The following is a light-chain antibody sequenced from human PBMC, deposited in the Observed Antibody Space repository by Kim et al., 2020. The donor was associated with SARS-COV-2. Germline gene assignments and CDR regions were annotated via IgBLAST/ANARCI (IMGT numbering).Light chain of an antibody. J-gene: IGKJ4*01. CDR3: KQSYSTQLT. Sequence: DIQMTQSPSSLSASVGDRVTITCRESQSISSYLNWYQQKPGKAPKLLIYAASSLQSGVPSRFSGSGSGTDFTLTISSLQPEDFATYDCKQSYSTQLTCGGGTKVDIK. V-gene: IGKV1-39*01. CDR2: AAS. CDR1: QSISSY.